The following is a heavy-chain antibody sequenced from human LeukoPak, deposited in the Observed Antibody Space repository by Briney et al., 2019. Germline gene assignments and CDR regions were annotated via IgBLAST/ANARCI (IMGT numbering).Heavy chain of an antibody. V-gene: IGHV1-18*01. D-gene: IGHD6-13*01. J-gene: IGHJ5*02. Sequence: ASVKVSCKASGYTFTSYGISWVRQAPGQGLEWVGWISAYNGNTNYAQKLQGRVTMTTDTSTSTAYMELRSLRSHDTAVYYCARAGRMSWRGWFDPWGQGTLVTVSS. CDR1: GYTFTSYG. CDR2: ISAYNGNT. CDR3: ARAGRMSWRGWFDP.